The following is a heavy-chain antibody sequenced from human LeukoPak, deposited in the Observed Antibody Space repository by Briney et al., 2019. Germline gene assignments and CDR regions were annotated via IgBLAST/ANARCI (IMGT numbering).Heavy chain of an antibody. D-gene: IGHD3/OR15-3a*01. CDR1: GYTFTGYY. V-gene: IGHV1-24*01. CDR3: ATPLQYGLDAFDI. J-gene: IGHJ3*02. CDR2: FDPEDGET. Sequence: ASVKVSCKASGYTFTGYYMHWVRQAPGKGLEWMGGFDPEDGETIYAQKFQGRVTMTEDTSTDTAYMELSSLRSEDTAVYYCATPLQYGLDAFDIWGQGTMVTVSS.